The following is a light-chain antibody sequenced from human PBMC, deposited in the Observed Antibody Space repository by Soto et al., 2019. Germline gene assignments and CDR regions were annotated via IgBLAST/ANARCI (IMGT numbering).Light chain of an antibody. Sequence: DIQMTQSPSSLSASVVDRVTITCLASQGISNYLAWYQQKPGKVPKLLIYAASTLQSGVPSRFSGSGSGTDFSLTISSLQPDDFATYYCQQYDSFSSTFGQGTRLEIK. CDR3: QQYDSFSST. CDR1: QGISNY. CDR2: AAS. V-gene: IGKV1-27*01. J-gene: IGKJ5*01.